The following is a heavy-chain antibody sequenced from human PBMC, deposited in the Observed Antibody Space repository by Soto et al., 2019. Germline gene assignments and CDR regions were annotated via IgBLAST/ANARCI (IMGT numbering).Heavy chain of an antibody. CDR3: ATRTISGYYFDY. J-gene: IGHJ4*02. V-gene: IGHV4-39*01. CDR1: GGSITSSSYY. CDR2: IYYSDST. Sequence: SETLSLTCXVSGGSITSSSYYWGWIRQPPMQGLEWIATIYYSDSTYYNPSLKSRVTISVDTSKNQFSLKLNSVTAADTAVYYCATRTISGYYFDYWGQGTLVTVSS. D-gene: IGHD1-26*01.